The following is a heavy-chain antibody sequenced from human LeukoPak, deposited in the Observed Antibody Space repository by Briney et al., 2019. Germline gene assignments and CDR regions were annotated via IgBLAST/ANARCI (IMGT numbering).Heavy chain of an antibody. CDR3: ARLPAYCSGGSCYYVEPFDY. V-gene: IGHV4-39*01. D-gene: IGHD2-15*01. CDR2: IYYSGST. Sequence: SETLSLTCTVSGGSISSSNYYWGWIRQPPGKGLEWIGSIYYSGSTYYNPSLKSRVTISVDTSKNQFSLKLSSVTAADTAVYYCARLPAYCSGGSCYYVEPFDYWGQGTLVTVSS. CDR1: GGSISSSNYY. J-gene: IGHJ4*02.